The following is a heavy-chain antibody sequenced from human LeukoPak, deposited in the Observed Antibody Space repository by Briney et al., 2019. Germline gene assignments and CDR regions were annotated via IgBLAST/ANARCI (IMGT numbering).Heavy chain of an antibody. CDR1: GFTFSSYA. V-gene: IGHV3-7*01. Sequence: GGSLRLSCAASGFTFSSYAMHWVRQAPGKGLEWVANIKQDGSEKYYVDSVKGRFTISRDNAKNSLYLQMNSLRAEDTAVYYCARAVEIVGATMNDYWGQGTLVTVSS. CDR2: IKQDGSEK. D-gene: IGHD1-26*01. J-gene: IGHJ4*02. CDR3: ARAVEIVGATMNDY.